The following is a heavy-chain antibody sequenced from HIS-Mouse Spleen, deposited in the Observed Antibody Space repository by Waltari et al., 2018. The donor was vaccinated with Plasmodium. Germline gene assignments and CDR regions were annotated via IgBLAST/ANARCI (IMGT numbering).Heavy chain of an antibody. CDR1: EFTVSSNY. CDR2: IYSGGST. D-gene: IGHD3-22*01. CDR3: ARDYYDSSGYYYGYYFDY. V-gene: IGHV3-66*01. J-gene: IGHJ4*02. Sequence: EVQLVESGGGLVQLGGSLRLSCPASEFTVSSNYKLSVRQAPGQGLGWGSVIYSGGSTYYADSVKGRLTISRDNSKNTLYLQMNSLRAEDTAVYYCARDYYDSSGYYYGYYFDYWGQGTLVTVSS.